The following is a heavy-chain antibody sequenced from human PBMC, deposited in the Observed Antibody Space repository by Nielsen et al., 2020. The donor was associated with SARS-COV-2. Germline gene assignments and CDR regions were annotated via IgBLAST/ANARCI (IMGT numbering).Heavy chain of an antibody. CDR1: GFTFSSTW. CDR2: INPSGSGT. CDR3: AGGADFWSGTQKYYMDV. J-gene: IGHJ6*03. V-gene: IGHV3-74*01. D-gene: IGHD3-3*01. Sequence: GESLKISCSASGFTFSSTWMDWVRQAPGQGLVWVSRINPSGSGTAYADSVKGRFAVSRDNAGNMVVLQIHSLRVEDTAVYYCAGGADFWSGTQKYYMDVWGKGTTVTVSS.